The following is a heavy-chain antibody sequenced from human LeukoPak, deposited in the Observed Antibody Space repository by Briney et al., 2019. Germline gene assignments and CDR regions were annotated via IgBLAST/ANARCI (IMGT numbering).Heavy chain of an antibody. D-gene: IGHD5-18*01. Sequence: QTGGSLRLSCAASGFTFTTYWMHWVRHAPGKGLVWVSHINSDGSITSYADSVKGRLTISRDNAKNTLYLQMNSLRAEDTAVYYCARDAVDTANAVWGQGTTVTVSS. V-gene: IGHV3-74*01. J-gene: IGHJ6*02. CDR1: GFTFTTYW. CDR2: INSDGSIT. CDR3: ARDAVDTANAV.